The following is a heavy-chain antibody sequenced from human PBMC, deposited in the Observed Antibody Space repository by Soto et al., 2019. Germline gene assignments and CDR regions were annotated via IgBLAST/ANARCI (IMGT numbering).Heavy chain of an antibody. CDR2: IHYSGST. Sequence: SETLSLTCTVSGDSISSYYWGWIRQAPGKGLEWIGYIHYSGSTNYNPSLKSRVTISVDTPKNQFSLKVNSMTAADTAVYYCARGGLAARKGRWFDPWGQGTLVTVSS. J-gene: IGHJ5*02. CDR1: GDSISSYY. D-gene: IGHD6-6*01. V-gene: IGHV4-59*01. CDR3: ARGGLAARKGRWFDP.